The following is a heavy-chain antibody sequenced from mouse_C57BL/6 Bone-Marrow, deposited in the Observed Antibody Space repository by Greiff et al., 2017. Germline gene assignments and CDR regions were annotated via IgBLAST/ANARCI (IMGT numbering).Heavy chain of an antibody. CDR2: ISGGGGNT. CDR1: GFTFSSYT. J-gene: IGHJ4*01. CDR3: ARRNWDYAMDY. V-gene: IGHV5-9*01. D-gene: IGHD4-1*01. Sequence: EVNLVESGGGLVKPGGSLKLSCAASGFTFSSYTMSWVRQTPEKRLEWVATISGGGGNTYYPDSVKGRFTISRDNAKNTLYLQMSSLRSEDTALYYCARRNWDYAMDYWGQGTSVTVSS.